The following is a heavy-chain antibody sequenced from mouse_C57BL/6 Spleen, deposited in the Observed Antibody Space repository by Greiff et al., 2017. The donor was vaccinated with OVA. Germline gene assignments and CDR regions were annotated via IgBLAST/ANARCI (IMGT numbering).Heavy chain of an antibody. J-gene: IGHJ4*01. V-gene: IGHV1-82*01. CDR3: ATHAGARYAMDY. D-gene: IGHD3-1*01. CDR1: GYAFSSSW. CDR2: IYPGDGDT. Sequence: VQRVESGPELVKPGASVKISCKASGYAFSSSWMNWVKQRPGKGLEWIGRIYPGDGDTNYNGKFKGKATVTADKSSSTAYMQLSSLTSEDSAVYFWATHAGARYAMDYWGQGTSVTVSS.